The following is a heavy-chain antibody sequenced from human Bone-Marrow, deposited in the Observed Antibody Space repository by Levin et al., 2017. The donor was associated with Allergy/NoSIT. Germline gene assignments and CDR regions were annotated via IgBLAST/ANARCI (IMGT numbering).Heavy chain of an antibody. CDR1: GFTFENYA. V-gene: IGHV3-23*01. CDR2: ISGLDDST. D-gene: IGHD4-23*01. J-gene: IGHJ4*02. CDR3: AKASTAVTQYFDY. Sequence: GGSLRLSCAASGFTFENYAFSWVRQAPGKGLEWVSGISGLDDSTQYADSVRGRFTISRDNSKNTLYLQMNSLRVEDTAVYYCAKASTAVTQYFDYWGQGALVTVAS.